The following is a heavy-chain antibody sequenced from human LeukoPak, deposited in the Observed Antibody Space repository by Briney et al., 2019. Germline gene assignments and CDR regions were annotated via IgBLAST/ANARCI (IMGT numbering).Heavy chain of an antibody. CDR2: IVPIFGTA. CDR1: GGTFSSYA. D-gene: IGHD3-22*01. CDR3: ASSRYSSGYYYYHYYMDV. V-gene: IGHV1-69*13. J-gene: IGHJ6*03. Sequence: SVKVSCKASGGTFSSYAISWVRQAPGQGLEWMGGIVPIFGTANYAQKFQGRVTITADESTSTAYMELSSLRSEDTAVYYCASSRYSSGYYYYHYYMDVWGKGTTVTVSS.